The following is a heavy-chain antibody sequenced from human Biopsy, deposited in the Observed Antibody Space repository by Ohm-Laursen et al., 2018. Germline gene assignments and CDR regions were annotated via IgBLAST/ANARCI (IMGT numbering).Heavy chain of an antibody. J-gene: IGHJ6*02. V-gene: IGHV4-34*01. CDR2: INHSGRT. CDR1: GESFNGCY. D-gene: IGHD3-22*01. CDR3: VRGVDYYDPYHYYALDV. Sequence: SETLSLTCAVYGESFNGCYWSWIRQTPGKGLEWIGEINHSGRTNYNTSLRSRVTISVDTSKNQFSLKVRPATAADTAVYYCVRGVDYYDPYHYYALDVWGQGTTVTVSS.